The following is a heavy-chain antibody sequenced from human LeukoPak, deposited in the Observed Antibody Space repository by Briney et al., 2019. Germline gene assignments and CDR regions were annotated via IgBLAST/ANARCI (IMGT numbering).Heavy chain of an antibody. CDR3: AGEKVGANRQFDY. D-gene: IGHD1-26*01. CDR2: IYSGGTT. J-gene: IGHJ4*02. Sequence: PGGSLRLSCAASGFIVSSNYMSWVRQAPGKGLEWVSVIYSGGTTYYADSLKGRFTISRDNSKNTVYLQMNSVTADDTAVYYCAGEKVGANRQFDYWGQGTLVTVSS. V-gene: IGHV3-53*01. CDR1: GFIVSSNY.